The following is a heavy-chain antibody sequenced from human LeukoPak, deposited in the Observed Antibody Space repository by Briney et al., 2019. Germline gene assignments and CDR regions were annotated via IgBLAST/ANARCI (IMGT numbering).Heavy chain of an antibody. D-gene: IGHD2-2*02. J-gene: IGHJ3*02. V-gene: IGHV4-4*07. CDR3: ARGSASPAAIAFDI. CDR1: GGSIGSYF. CDR2: IYSSGNT. Sequence: SETLSLTCTVSGGSIGSYFWSWIRQPAGKGLEWIGRIYSSGNTNYNPSLKSRVTMSVDTSKNQFSLKLTSVTAADTAVYYCARGSASPAAIAFDIWGQGTMVTVSS.